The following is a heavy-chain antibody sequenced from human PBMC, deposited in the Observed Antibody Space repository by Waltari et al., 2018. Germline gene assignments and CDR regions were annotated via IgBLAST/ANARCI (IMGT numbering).Heavy chain of an antibody. D-gene: IGHD3-3*01. CDR1: AFAVSRSH. CDR2: ISSSISYM. J-gene: IGHJ6*02. Sequence: EVQLVESGGGLVKPGGSLRLSWAASAFAVSRSHMSWVSQAPGTGLEWVSSISSSISYMYYADSVKGRVTTSRDKAKNALYLLMNGRRAEDTAVYYCAGAGSSYDLWSVSTREGYYGMDVWGQGTTVTVSS. CDR3: AGAGSSYDLWSVSTREGYYGMDV. V-gene: IGHV3-21*01.